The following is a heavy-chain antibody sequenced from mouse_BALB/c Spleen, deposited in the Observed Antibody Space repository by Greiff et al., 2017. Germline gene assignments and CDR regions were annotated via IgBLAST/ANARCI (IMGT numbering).Heavy chain of an antibody. CDR2: IDPYNSET. D-gene: IGHD2-1*01. V-gene: IGHV1-74*01. Sequence: VQLQQPGAELVRPGASVKLSCTASGYTFTSYWMNWVKKRPEQGLEWIGRIDPYNSETHYNQKFKDKAILTVDKSSSTAYMQLSRLTSEDAAVYYCARNGNYEAWFAYWGQGTLVTVSA. J-gene: IGHJ3*01. CDR3: ARNGNYEAWFAY. CDR1: GYTFTSYW.